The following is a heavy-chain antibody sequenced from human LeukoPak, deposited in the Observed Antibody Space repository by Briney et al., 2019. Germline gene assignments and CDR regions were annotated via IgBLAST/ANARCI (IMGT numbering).Heavy chain of an antibody. CDR1: GGSVSSSNYY. Sequence: SETLSLTCTVSGGSVSSSNYYWGWIRQPPGKVLDWIGSIDYIGRTNYNPSLKSRVTLSVDTSKNQFSLKLSSVTAADTAVYYCARLKGVKLPLYYYYYMDVWGTGTTVILSS. J-gene: IGHJ6*03. CDR3: ARLKGVKLPLYYYYYMDV. V-gene: IGHV4-39*01. D-gene: IGHD6-13*01. CDR2: IDYIGRT.